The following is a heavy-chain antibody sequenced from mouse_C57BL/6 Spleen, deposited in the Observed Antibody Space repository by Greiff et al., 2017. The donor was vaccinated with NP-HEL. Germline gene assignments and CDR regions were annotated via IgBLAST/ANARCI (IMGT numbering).Heavy chain of an antibody. D-gene: IGHD2-12*01. CDR2: ISDGGSYT. Sequence: EVKLMESGGGLVKPGGSLKLSCAASGFTFSSYAMSWVRQTPEKRLEWVATISDGGSYTYYPDNVKGRFTISRDNAKNNLYLQMSHLKSEDTAMYYCARDTITDYWGQGTSVTVSS. V-gene: IGHV5-4*01. CDR3: ARDTITDY. CDR1: GFTFSSYA. J-gene: IGHJ4*01.